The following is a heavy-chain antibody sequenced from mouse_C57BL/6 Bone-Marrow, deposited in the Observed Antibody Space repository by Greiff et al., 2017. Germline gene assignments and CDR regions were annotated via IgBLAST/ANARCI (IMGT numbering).Heavy chain of an antibody. CDR2: INYDGSST. V-gene: IGHV5-16*01. CDR1: GFTFSDYY. Sequence: EVKLQESEGGLVQPGSSMKLSCTASGFTFSDYYMAWVRQVPEKGLEWVANINYDGSSTYYLDSLKSRFIISRDNAKNILYLQMSSLKSEDTATYYCARNLLLQGYFDYWGQGTTLTVSS. J-gene: IGHJ2*01. CDR3: ARNLLLQGYFDY. D-gene: IGHD2-1*01.